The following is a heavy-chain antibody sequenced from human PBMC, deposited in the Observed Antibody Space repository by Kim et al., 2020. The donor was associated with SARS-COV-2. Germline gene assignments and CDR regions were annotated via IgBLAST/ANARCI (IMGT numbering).Heavy chain of an antibody. J-gene: IGHJ4*02. CDR2: DGSTT. Sequence: DGSTTNDEDSVKGRFTISRDNAKNTLYLQMNSLRAEDTAVYYCARGGGPDYWGQGTLVTVAS. D-gene: IGHD2-15*01. CDR3: ARGGGPDY. V-gene: IGHV3-74*01.